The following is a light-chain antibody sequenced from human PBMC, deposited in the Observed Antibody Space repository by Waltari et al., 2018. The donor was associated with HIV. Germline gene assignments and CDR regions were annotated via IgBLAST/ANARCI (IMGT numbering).Light chain of an antibody. V-gene: IGLV2-14*01. Sequence: QSALTQPASVSGSPGQSITISCTGTSSDVGGYHYVSWYQQHPGKAPKLRIYDVTKRPSGVSDRFSGSKSGNTASLTISGLQAEDEADYYCSSYTSSSTYVFGTGTKVTVL. J-gene: IGLJ1*01. CDR3: SSYTSSSTYV. CDR1: SSDVGGYHY. CDR2: DVT.